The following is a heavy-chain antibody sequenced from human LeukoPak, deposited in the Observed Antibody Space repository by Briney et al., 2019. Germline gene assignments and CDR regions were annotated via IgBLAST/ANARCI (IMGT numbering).Heavy chain of an antibody. V-gene: IGHV4-59*01. CDR3: ARDGAYYYDGMDV. Sequence: SETLSLTCTVSGGSISSYYWSWIRQPPGKGLEWIGYIYYSGSTNYNPSLKSRVTISVDTSKNQFSLKLSSVTAADTAVYYCARDGAYYYDGMDVWGQGTTVTVSS. CDR1: GGSISSYY. J-gene: IGHJ6*02. D-gene: IGHD3-10*01. CDR2: IYYSGST.